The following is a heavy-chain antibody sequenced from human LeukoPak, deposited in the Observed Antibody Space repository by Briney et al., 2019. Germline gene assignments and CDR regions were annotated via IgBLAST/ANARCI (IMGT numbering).Heavy chain of an antibody. CDR3: ARGDSDISGYYYRYYFDY. CDR2: ISYDGSNK. CDR1: GFTFSSYA. J-gene: IGHJ4*02. D-gene: IGHD3-22*01. Sequence: GGSLRLSCAASGFTFSSYAMHWVRQAPGKGLEWVAVISYDGSNKYYADSVKGRFTISRDNSKNTLYLQMNSLRAEDTAVYYCARGDSDISGYYYRYYFDYWGQGTLVTVSS. V-gene: IGHV3-30*14.